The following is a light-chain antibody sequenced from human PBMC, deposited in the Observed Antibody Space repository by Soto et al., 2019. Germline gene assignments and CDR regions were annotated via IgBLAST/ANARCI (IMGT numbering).Light chain of an antibody. V-gene: IGLV1-40*01. Sequence: QSVLTQPPSVSGAPGQRVTISCTGSSSNIGAGFDVHWYQQLPGTAPKLLIYVDDSRPSGVPDRFSGSKSGSSASLAITGLQAEDEADYYCLSYDSRLTAVVFGGGTKLTVL. CDR2: VDD. J-gene: IGLJ2*01. CDR3: LSYDSRLTAVV. CDR1: SSNIGAGFD.